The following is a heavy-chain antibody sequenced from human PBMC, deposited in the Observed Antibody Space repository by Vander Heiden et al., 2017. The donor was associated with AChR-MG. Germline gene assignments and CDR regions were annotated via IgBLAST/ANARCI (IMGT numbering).Heavy chain of an antibody. J-gene: IGHJ4*02. CDR2: ISYDGSNK. D-gene: IGHD1-26*01. Sequence: QVQLVESGGGVVQPGRSLRLSCAASGFTFSSYGMHWVRQAPGKGLEWVAVISYDGSNKYYADSVKGRFTISRDNSKNTLYLQMNSLRAEDTAVYYCAKDSEAAYFDYWGQGTLVTVSS. V-gene: IGHV3-30*18. CDR1: GFTFSSYG. CDR3: AKDSEAAYFDY.